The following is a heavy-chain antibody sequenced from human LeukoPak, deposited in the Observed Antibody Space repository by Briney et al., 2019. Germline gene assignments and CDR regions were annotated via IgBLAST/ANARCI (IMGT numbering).Heavy chain of an antibody. J-gene: IGHJ3*02. CDR1: GFTFDDYA. Sequence: GSLRLSCAASGFTFDDYAMHWVRQAPGKGLEWIGEINHSGSTNYNPSLKSRVTISVDTSKNQFSLKLSSVTAADTAVYYCARDSRYLSSIAARRAFDIWGQGTMVTVSS. D-gene: IGHD6-6*01. V-gene: IGHV4-34*01. CDR2: INHSGST. CDR3: ARDSRYLSSIAARRAFDI.